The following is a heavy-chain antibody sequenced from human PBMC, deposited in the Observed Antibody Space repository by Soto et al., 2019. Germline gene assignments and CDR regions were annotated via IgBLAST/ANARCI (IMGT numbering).Heavy chain of an antibody. J-gene: IGHJ3*02. CDR1: GYTFTSYA. D-gene: IGHD6-19*01. CDR2: INAGNGNT. V-gene: IGHV1-3*01. CDR3: AREGEQWLVGDAFDI. Sequence: SVKVSCKASGYTFTSYAMHWVRQAPGQRLEWMGWINAGNGNTKYSQKFQGRVTITRDTSASTAYMELSSLRPEDTAVYYCAREGEQWLVGDAFDIWGQGTMVTVSS.